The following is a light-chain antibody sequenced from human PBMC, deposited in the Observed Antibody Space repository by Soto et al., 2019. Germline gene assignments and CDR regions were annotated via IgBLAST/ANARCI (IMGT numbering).Light chain of an antibody. CDR1: SGHNSYA. V-gene: IGLV4-69*01. CDR2: LTSDGSH. Sequence: QLVLTQPPSASASLGASVKLTCTLSSGHNSYAIAWHQQQPEKGPRYLMKLTSDGSHSKGDGIPDRFSGSSSGAERYLTISGLQSEDEADYYCQTWSTDIRVFGGGTKLTVL. J-gene: IGLJ3*02. CDR3: QTWSTDIRV.